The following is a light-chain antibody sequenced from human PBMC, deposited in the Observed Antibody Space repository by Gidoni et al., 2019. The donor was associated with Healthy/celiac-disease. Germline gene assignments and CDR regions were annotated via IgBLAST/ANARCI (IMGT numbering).Light chain of an antibody. Sequence: EIVLTQSPATLSLSPGERATLSCRASQSVSSYLAWYQQQPRQDPMLLIYDASNRANGIPVMFIGGGSATDFTLTTISLVPEDFAVYYCHQRSNWPPLTFGGGTKVEIK. CDR3: HQRSNWPPLT. J-gene: IGKJ4*01. V-gene: IGKV3-11*01. CDR1: QSVSSY. CDR2: DAS.